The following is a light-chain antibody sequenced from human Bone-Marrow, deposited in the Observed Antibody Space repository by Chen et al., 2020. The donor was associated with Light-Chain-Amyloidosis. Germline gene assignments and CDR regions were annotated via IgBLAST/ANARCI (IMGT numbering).Light chain of an antibody. J-gene: IGKJ2*01. CDR2: AAS. CDR1: QSISSY. Sequence: DIQMTQSPSSLSASVGDRVTITCRASQSISSYLNWYQQKPGKAPKLLIYAASSLQSGVPSRFSGSGSGTDFTLTISSLQPEDFATYDCQQSYSTPGMYTFGQGTKVEIK. V-gene: IGKV1-39*01. CDR3: QQSYSTPGMYT.